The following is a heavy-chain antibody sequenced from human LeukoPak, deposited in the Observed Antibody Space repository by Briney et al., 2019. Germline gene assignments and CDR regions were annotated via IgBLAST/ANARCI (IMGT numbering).Heavy chain of an antibody. J-gene: IGHJ5*02. Sequence: SETLSLTCAVYGGPFSGYYWSWLRQPPGKGVEWMGEINHSGSTNSNPSLKSRVTISVDTSKNQFSLKLSSVTAADTAVYYCANMGYSYAPGLFDPWGQGTLVTVSS. CDR1: GGPFSGYY. CDR3: ANMGYSYAPGLFDP. V-gene: IGHV4-34*01. D-gene: IGHD5-18*01. CDR2: INHSGST.